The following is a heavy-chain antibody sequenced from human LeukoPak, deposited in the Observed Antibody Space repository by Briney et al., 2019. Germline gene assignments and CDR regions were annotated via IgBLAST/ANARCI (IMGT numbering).Heavy chain of an antibody. CDR3: ARDEYGIWNDRREEESYFDY. V-gene: IGHV1-46*01. CDR1: GYTFTSYF. CDR2: INPNSGTT. J-gene: IGHJ4*02. D-gene: IGHD1-1*01. Sequence: GASVKVSCKAYGYTFTSYFLLWVRQAPGQGLEWMGIINPNSGTTNYAQNFQGRVTVTRDTSTSTVYMELSSLRSEDTAVYYCARDEYGIWNDRREEESYFDYWGQGTLVTVSS.